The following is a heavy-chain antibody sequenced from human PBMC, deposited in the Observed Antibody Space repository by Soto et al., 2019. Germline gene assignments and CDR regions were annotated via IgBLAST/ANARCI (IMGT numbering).Heavy chain of an antibody. V-gene: IGHV1-3*01. J-gene: IGHJ4*02. CDR2: INAGNGNT. CDR3: ARSIVVVTALDY. D-gene: IGHD2-21*02. Sequence: QVQLVQSGAEVKKPGASVKVSCKASGYTFTSYAMHWVRQAPGQRLEWMGWINAGNGNTKYSQKFQGRVTITRDTTARTANMELTSLRSEDTAVYYCARSIVVVTALDYWGQGTLVTVSS. CDR1: GYTFTSYA.